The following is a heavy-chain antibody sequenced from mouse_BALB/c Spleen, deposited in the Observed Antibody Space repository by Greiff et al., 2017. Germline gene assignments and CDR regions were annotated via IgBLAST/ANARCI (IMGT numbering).Heavy chain of an antibody. CDR2: IYPSDSYT. CDR1: GYTFTSYW. V-gene: IGHV1-69*02. D-gene: IGHD2-1*01. J-gene: IGHJ4*01. Sequence: QVQLQQPGAELVRPGASVKLSCKASGYTFTSYWINWVKQRPGQGLEWIGNIYPSDSYTNYNQKFKDKATLTVDKSSSTAYMQLSSPTSEDSAVYYCTRGRGYGNPYYAMDYWGQGTSVTVSS. CDR3: TRGRGYGNPYYAMDY.